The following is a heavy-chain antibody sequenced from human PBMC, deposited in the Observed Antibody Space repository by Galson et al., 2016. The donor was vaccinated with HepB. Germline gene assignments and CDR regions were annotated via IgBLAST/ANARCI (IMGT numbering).Heavy chain of an antibody. D-gene: IGHD1-1*01. CDR1: GGPFSSTNW. Sequence: TLSLTCAVSGGPFSSTNWWTWVRQSPGEGLEWIGENYCGGDTKHNLSLQRRVTIALDKYKNQFYLNLHTVTAADTAVYYCGTRVHADNGNFILDYWGQGTLVTVSS. CDR2: NYCGGDT. J-gene: IGHJ4*02. V-gene: IGHV4-4*02. CDR3: GTRVHADNGNFILDY.